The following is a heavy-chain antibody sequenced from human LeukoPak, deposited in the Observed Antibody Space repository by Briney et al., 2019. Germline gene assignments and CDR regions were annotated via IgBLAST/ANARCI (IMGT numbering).Heavy chain of an antibody. CDR3: ARGGLYGDYVPGY. D-gene: IGHD4-17*01. CDR2: ISSSSSYM. Sequence: ETLSLTCGVSGGSIDSTNYWSWVRQAPGKGLEWVSSISSSSSYMYYADSVQGRFTISRDNARNSLYLQMNSLRADDTAVYYCARGGLYGDYVPGYWGQGTLVTVSS. J-gene: IGHJ4*02. CDR1: GGSIDSTNY. V-gene: IGHV3-21*01.